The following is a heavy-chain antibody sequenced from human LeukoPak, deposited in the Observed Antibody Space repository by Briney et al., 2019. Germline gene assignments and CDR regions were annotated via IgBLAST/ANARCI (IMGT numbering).Heavy chain of an antibody. V-gene: IGHV7-4-1*02. J-gene: IGHJ4*01. D-gene: IGHD5-18*01. CDR2: INTNTGNP. CDR1: GYTFTSYA. CDR3: ARGLSGYSYGLQYY. Sequence: ASVKVSCKASGYTFTSYAMNWVRQAPGQGLEWMGWINTNTGNPTYAQGFTGRFVLSLGTSVSTAYLQISSLKAEDTAVYYCARGLSGYSYGLQYYLGQGTLVTVSS.